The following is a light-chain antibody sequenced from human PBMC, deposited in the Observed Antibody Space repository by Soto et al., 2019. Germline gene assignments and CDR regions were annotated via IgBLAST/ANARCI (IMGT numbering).Light chain of an antibody. Sequence: QSVLTQPASVSGSPGQSITISCTGTSRVVGAYDYVSWYLQYPDKAPQLLIYYVDHRPSGVSSRFSGSKSGNTASLTISGLQAEDEGDYYCCSYADDSIYVFGTGTKGTVL. J-gene: IGLJ1*01. V-gene: IGLV2-14*03. CDR3: CSYADDSIYV. CDR1: SRVVGAYDY. CDR2: YVD.